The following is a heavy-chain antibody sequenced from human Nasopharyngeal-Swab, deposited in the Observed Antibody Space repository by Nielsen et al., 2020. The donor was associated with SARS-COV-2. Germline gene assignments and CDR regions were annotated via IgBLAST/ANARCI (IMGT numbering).Heavy chain of an antibody. CDR1: GGSFNGFY. Sequence: SDTLSLTCSVSGGSFNGFYWNWTRQPPGKGLEWIGEINHNERTNYNPSLKSRVPMSVDTSTNQVSLKLNSLTATDTAVYYCARAGRVGDAYTGLDVWGQGTTVTVSS. J-gene: IGHJ6*02. CDR3: ARAGRVGDAYTGLDV. D-gene: IGHD5-24*01. CDR2: INHNERT. V-gene: IGHV4-34*01.